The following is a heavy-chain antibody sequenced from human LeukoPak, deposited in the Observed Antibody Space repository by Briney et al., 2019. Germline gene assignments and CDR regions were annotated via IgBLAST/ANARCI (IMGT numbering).Heavy chain of an antibody. CDR3: ARDPTWNYVL. CDR2: ISSSSSYI. J-gene: IGHJ4*02. CDR1: GFTFSSYS. V-gene: IGHV3-21*01. Sequence: GGSLRLSCAASGFTFSSYSMNWVRQAPGKGLEWVSSISSSSSYIYYADSVKGRFTISRDNAKNSLYLQMNRLRAEDTAVYYCARDPTWNYVLWGQGTLVTVSS. D-gene: IGHD1-7*01.